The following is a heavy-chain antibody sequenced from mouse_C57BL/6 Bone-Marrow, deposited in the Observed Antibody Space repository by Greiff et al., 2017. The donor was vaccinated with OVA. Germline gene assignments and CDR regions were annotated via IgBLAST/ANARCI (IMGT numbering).Heavy chain of an antibody. Sequence: VKLMESGPGLVQPSQSLSITCTVSGFSLPSYGVHWVRQSPGKGLEWLGVIWSGGSTDYNAAFISRLSISKDNSQSQVFFKMNSLQADDSAIYYCARKTAHAMDYWGQGTSVTVSS. CDR2: IWSGGST. CDR3: ARKTAHAMDY. J-gene: IGHJ4*01. CDR1: GFSLPSYG. D-gene: IGHD1-2*01. V-gene: IGHV2-2*01.